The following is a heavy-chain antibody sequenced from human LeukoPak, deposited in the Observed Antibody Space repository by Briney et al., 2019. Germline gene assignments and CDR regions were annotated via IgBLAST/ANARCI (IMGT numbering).Heavy chain of an antibody. CDR3: TVHVDTAMVTLDY. V-gene: IGHV3-49*04. Sequence: GGSLRLSCTASGFTVGDYAMSWVRQAPGKGLEWVGFIRSKAYGGTTEYAASVKGRFTISRDDSKSIAYLQMNSLKTEDTAVYYCTVHVDTAMVTLDYWGQGTLVTVSS. CDR2: IRSKAYGGTT. CDR1: GFTVGDYA. D-gene: IGHD5-18*01. J-gene: IGHJ4*02.